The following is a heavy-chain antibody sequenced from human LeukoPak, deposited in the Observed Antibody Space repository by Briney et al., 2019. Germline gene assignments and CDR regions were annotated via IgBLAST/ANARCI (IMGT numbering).Heavy chain of an antibody. CDR2: INWNGGST. CDR3: ARESVNTAMVTTYYFDY. J-gene: IGHJ4*02. CDR1: GFTFDDYG. Sequence: GGSLRLSCAASGFTFDDYGMSWVRQAPGKGLEWVSGINWNGGSTGYADSVKGRFTISRDNAKNSLYLQMNSLRAEDTALYHCARESVNTAMVTTYYFDYWGQGTLVTVSS. D-gene: IGHD5-18*01. V-gene: IGHV3-20*01.